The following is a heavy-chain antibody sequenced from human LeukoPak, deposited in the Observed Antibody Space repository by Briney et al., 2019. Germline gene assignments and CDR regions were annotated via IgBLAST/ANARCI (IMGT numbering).Heavy chain of an antibody. Sequence: GGSLRLSCAASGFTFSSYAKSWVRQAPGKGLEWVSAISGSGGSTYYADSVKGRFTISRDNSKNTLYLQMNSLRAEDTAVYYCAKDPWHIAAAGFWFDPWGQGTLVTVSS. CDR2: ISGSGGST. J-gene: IGHJ5*02. V-gene: IGHV3-23*01. CDR3: AKDPWHIAAAGFWFDP. CDR1: GFTFSSYA. D-gene: IGHD6-13*01.